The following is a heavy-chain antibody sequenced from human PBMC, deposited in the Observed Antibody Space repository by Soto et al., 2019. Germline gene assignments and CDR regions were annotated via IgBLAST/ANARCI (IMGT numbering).Heavy chain of an antibody. J-gene: IGHJ4*02. CDR2: INPSGGRT. CDR1: GYTFTSYY. Sequence: ASVKVSCKASGYTFTSYYMHWVRQAPGQGLEWMGIINPSGGRTSYAQKFQGRVTMTRDTSTSTVYMELSSLRSEDTAVYYCARAFEYSGYEEEKPTYYFDYWGQGTLVTVSS. V-gene: IGHV1-46*03. D-gene: IGHD5-12*01. CDR3: ARAFEYSGYEEEKPTYYFDY.